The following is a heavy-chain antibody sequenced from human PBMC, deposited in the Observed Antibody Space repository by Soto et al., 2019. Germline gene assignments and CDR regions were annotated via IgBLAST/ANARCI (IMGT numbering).Heavy chain of an antibody. CDR3: AKGDLHLGELSSLAYYYYMDV. V-gene: IGHV3-23*01. Sequence: EVQLLESGGGLVQPGGSLRLSCAASGFTFSSYAMSWVRQAPGKGLEWVSAISGSGGSTYYADSVKGRFTISRDNSKNTLYLQMNSLRAEDTAVYYCAKGDLHLGELSSLAYYYYMDVWGKGTTVTVSS. D-gene: IGHD3-16*02. CDR2: ISGSGGST. J-gene: IGHJ6*03. CDR1: GFTFSSYA.